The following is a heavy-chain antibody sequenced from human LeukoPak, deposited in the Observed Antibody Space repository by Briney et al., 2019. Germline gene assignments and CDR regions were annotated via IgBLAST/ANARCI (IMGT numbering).Heavy chain of an antibody. CDR1: GFTFSSYE. V-gene: IGHV3-48*03. D-gene: IGHD3-22*01. J-gene: IGHJ3*02. Sequence: GGSLRLSCAASGFTFSSYETDWVRQAPGKGLEWVAYISSGGGTIYYADSVRGRFTISRDNARNSLYLQMNSLRAEDTAVYYCAKEFTPESSGFDAFDIWGQGTMVTVSS. CDR2: ISSGGGTI. CDR3: AKEFTPESSGFDAFDI.